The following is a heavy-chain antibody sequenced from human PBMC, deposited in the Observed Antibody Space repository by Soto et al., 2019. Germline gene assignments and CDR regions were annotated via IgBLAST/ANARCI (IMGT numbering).Heavy chain of an antibody. CDR3: ASLGYSYGYFDY. Sequence: QVQLVQSGAEVKKPGSSVKVSCKASGGTFSSYAISWVRQAPGQGLEWMGGILPICGTANYAQKFQGRVTITADESTSTAYMELSSLRSEDTAVYYCASLGYSYGYFDYWGQGNLVTVSS. CDR1: GGTFSSYA. V-gene: IGHV1-69*12. D-gene: IGHD5-18*01. CDR2: ILPICGTA. J-gene: IGHJ4*02.